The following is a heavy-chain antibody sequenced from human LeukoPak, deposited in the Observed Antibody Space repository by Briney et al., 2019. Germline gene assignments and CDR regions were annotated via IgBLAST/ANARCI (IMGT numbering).Heavy chain of an antibody. J-gene: IGHJ4*02. D-gene: IGHD3-3*01. CDR2: INPNSGGT. V-gene: IGHV1-2*02. CDR1: GYTFTGYY. CDR3: ASAPITVFEVVKGEFDY. Sequence: ASVKVSCKASGYTFTGYYMHWVRQAPGQGLEWMGWINPNSGGTNYAQKFQGRVTMTRDTSISTAYMELRSLRSDDTAVYYWASAPITVFEVVKGEFDYWGQGTLVAVSS.